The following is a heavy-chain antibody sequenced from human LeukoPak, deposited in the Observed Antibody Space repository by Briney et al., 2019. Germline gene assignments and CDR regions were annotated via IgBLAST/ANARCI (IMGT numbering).Heavy chain of an antibody. CDR1: GDSISSYY. CDR3: ARVRSSYDNSGYHYDLFYFDS. J-gene: IGHJ4*02. Sequence: SDTLSLTCTVSGDSISSYYWSWIRQPTGKGLECIGHYYSSGSTKYNPPLKSRVTISIDTSKNQFSLKLSSVTVADTAVYYCARVRSSYDNSGYHYDLFYFDSWGQGSLVTVSS. V-gene: IGHV4-4*07. CDR2: YYSSGST. D-gene: IGHD3-22*01.